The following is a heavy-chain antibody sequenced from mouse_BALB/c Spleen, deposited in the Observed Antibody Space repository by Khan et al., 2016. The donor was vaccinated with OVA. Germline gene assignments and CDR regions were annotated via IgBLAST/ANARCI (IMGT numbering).Heavy chain of an antibody. Sequence: QVQLKESGPGLVAPSQSLSITCTVSGFSLTSYGVHWVRQPPGKGLEWLGVIWAGGSTNYNSAPMSRLSISKDNSNSQVFLKMSSLQTEDTAMYYCTRLENIWGQGTTLTVSS. CDR3: TRLENI. CDR1: GFSLTSYG. D-gene: IGHD1-3*01. J-gene: IGHJ2*01. CDR2: IWAGGST. V-gene: IGHV2-9*02.